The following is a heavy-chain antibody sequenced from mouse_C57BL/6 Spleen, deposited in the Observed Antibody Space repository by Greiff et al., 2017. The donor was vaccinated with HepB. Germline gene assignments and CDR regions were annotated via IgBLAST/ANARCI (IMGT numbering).Heavy chain of an antibody. J-gene: IGHJ2*01. CDR3: VSDYYGSSYYFDY. CDR2: INPSSGYT. CDR1: GYTFTSYW. V-gene: IGHV1-7*01. D-gene: IGHD1-1*01. Sequence: QVQLQQSGAELAKPGASVKLSCKASGYTFTSYWMHWVKQRPGQGLEWIGYINPSSGYTKYNQKFKDKATLTADKSSSTAYMQLSSLTYEDSAVYYCVSDYYGSSYYFDYWGQGTTLTVSS.